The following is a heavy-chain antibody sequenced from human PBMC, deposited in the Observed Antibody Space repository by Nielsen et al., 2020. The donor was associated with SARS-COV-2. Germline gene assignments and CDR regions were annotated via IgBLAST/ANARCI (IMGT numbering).Heavy chain of an antibody. CDR2: IYFTGRT. V-gene: IGHV4-31*03. Sequence: SETLSLTCTVSGASISSCGYFWSWIRQHPGKGLEWIGYIYFTGRTSYNPSLKSRVAMSVDTSKNQFSLDLKSVTAADTAVYYCAREASGYDHYKYGMDVWGLGATVTVSS. CDR3: AREASGYDHYKYGMDV. J-gene: IGHJ6*02. CDR1: GASISSCGYF. D-gene: IGHD5-12*01.